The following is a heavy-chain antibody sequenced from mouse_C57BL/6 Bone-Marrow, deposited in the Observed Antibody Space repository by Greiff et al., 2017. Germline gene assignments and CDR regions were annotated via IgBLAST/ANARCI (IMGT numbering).Heavy chain of an antibody. D-gene: IGHD2-2*01. CDR2: IDPSDSYT. CDR3: ARQLWLLTWYFDV. J-gene: IGHJ1*03. CDR1: GYTFTSYW. Sequence: QVQLQQPGAELVMPGASVKLSCKASGYTFTSYWMHWVKQRPGQGLEWIGEIDPSDSYTNYNQKFKGKSTLTVDKSSSTAYMQLSSLTSEDSAVYYCARQLWLLTWYFDVWGTGTTVTVSS. V-gene: IGHV1-69*01.